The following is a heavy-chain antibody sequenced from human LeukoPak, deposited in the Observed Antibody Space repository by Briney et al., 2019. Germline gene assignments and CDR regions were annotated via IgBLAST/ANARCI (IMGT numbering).Heavy chain of an antibody. J-gene: IGHJ4*02. CDR2: IYYSGST. CDR3: ARGSYGADS. D-gene: IGHD4-17*01. V-gene: IGHV4-59*11. CDR1: GFTFSDHY. Sequence: GSLRLSCAASGFTFSDHYMSWIRQPPGKGLEWIGYIYYSGSTNYNPSLKSRVTISVDTSTNQFSLKLSSVTAADTAVYYCARGSYGADSWGQGTLVTVSS.